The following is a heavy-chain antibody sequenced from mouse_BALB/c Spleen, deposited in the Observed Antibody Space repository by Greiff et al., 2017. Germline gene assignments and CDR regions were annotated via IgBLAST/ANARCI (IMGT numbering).Heavy chain of an antibody. CDR3: ARHPNWDGTCFAY. CDR1: GFTFSSYG. V-gene: IGHV5-6*01. CDR2: ISSGGSYT. D-gene: IGHD4-1*01. J-gene: IGHJ3*01. Sequence: EVKLVESGGDLVKPGGSLKLSCAASGFTFSSYGMSWVRQTPDKRLEWVATISSGGSYTYYPDSVKGRFTISRDNAKNTLYLQMSSLKSEDTAMYYCARHPNWDGTCFAYWGQGTLVTVSA.